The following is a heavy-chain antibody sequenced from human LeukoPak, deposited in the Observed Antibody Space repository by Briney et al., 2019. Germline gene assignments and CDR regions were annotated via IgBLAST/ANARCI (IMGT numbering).Heavy chain of an antibody. CDR2: IYYSGST. J-gene: IGHJ6*02. CDR1: GGSTSSYY. CDR3: ARDQTVTYYYYGMDV. V-gene: IGHV4-59*12. Sequence: SETLSLTCTVSGGSTSSYYWSWIRQPPGKGLEWIGYIYYSGSTNYNPSLKSRVTMSVDTSKNQFSLKLSSVTAADTAVYYCARDQTVTYYYYGMDVWGQGTTVTVSS. D-gene: IGHD4-11*01.